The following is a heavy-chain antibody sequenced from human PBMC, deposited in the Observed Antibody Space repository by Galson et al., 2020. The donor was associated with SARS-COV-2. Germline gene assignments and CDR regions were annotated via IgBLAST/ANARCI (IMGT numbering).Heavy chain of an antibody. D-gene: IGHD1-7*01. V-gene: IGHV3-66*01. CDR1: GFTVSSKY. Sequence: GESLKISCAASGFTVSSKYMSWVRQAPGKGLEWVSVIYSGGSTYYADSVKGRFTISRDNSKNTLYLQMNSLRAEDTAVYYCARANWNFLPLGMDVWGQGTTVTVSS. CDR2: IYSGGST. J-gene: IGHJ6*02. CDR3: ARANWNFLPLGMDV.